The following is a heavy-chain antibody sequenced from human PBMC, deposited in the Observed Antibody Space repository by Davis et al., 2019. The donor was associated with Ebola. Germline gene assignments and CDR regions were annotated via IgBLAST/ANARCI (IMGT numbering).Heavy chain of an antibody. CDR3: ARSSYQPDW. CDR1: GFTFSSNW. V-gene: IGHV3-74*01. CDR2: TNSDGSIT. Sequence: GESLKISCAASGFTFSSNWMHWVRQAPGKGLVWVSRTNSDGSITSYADSVKGRFTISRDNAKNTLYLQMNSLRAEDTALYYCARSSYQPDWWGQGTLVTVSS. D-gene: IGHD2-2*01. J-gene: IGHJ4*02.